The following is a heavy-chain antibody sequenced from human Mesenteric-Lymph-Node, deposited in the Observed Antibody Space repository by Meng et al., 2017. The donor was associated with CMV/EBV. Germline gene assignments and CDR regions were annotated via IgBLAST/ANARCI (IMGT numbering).Heavy chain of an antibody. V-gene: IGHV4-39*07. CDR1: GGSISSSSYY. Sequence: GSLRLSCTVSGGSISSSSYYWGWIRQPPGKGLEWIGEINQSGSTKYNPSLKSRVTISVDTSKNQFSLKLSSVTAADTALYYCARYSSTWLTKYYFDYWGQGTLVTVSS. CDR3: ARYSSTWLTKYYFDY. J-gene: IGHJ4*02. D-gene: IGHD6-13*01. CDR2: INQSGST.